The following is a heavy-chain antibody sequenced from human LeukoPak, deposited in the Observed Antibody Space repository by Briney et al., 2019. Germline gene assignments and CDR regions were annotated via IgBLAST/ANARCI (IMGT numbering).Heavy chain of an antibody. CDR2: IYPDAANT. J-gene: IGHJ6*03. D-gene: IGHD6-13*01. CDR3: ARQGAAGKYYYYYMDV. CDR1: GYNFPIYW. V-gene: IGHV5-51*01. Sequence: GESLKISCQGSGYNFPIYWIGWVRQMPGQGLEWMGIIYPDAANTIYGPSFHGQVTISADKSINTAYLEWSSLKASDTAIYYCARQGAAGKYYYYYMDVWGKGTTVTVSS.